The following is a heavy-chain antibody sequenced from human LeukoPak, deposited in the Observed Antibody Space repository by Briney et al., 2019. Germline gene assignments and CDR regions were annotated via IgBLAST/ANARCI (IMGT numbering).Heavy chain of an antibody. CDR1: GYTFTGYY. Sequence: ASVKVSCKASGYTFTGYYMHWARRAPGQGLEWMGWINPNSGGTNYAQKFQGRITMTRDTSISTAYMELSRLRSDDTAVYYCARDLGIAAANWFDPWGQGTLVTVSS. D-gene: IGHD6-13*01. CDR2: INPNSGGT. V-gene: IGHV1-2*02. J-gene: IGHJ5*02. CDR3: ARDLGIAAANWFDP.